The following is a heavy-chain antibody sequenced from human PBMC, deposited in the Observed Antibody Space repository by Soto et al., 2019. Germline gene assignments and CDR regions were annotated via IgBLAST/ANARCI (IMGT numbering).Heavy chain of an antibody. CDR2: INPAGGST. CDR1: GYTFNTYY. Sequence: QVQLVQSGAEVKKPGASVKVSCKASGYTFNTYYIHWVRQAPGQGLEWMGLINPAGGSTSYAQKFQGRVTMTRDTSTSTVYMDLNGLRSEDTAVYFCARNRQSGLDYWGQGTLVTVSS. D-gene: IGHD3-10*01. CDR3: ARNRQSGLDY. V-gene: IGHV1-46*02. J-gene: IGHJ4*02.